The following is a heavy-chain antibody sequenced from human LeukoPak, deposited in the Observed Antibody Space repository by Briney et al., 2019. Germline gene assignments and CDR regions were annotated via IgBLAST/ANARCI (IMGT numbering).Heavy chain of an antibody. D-gene: IGHD6-6*01. J-gene: IGHJ4*02. CDR2: ISPLSGNT. V-gene: IGHV1-18*01. CDR1: GYTFSSYG. Sequence: ASVRVSCKASGYTFSSYGINWVRRAPGQGLEWMGWISPLSGNTDYAQNFQGRVTMTTDTSSSTAYMELRSLRSDDTAIYYCARDYLAAPAYWGQGTLVTVSS. CDR3: ARDYLAAPAY.